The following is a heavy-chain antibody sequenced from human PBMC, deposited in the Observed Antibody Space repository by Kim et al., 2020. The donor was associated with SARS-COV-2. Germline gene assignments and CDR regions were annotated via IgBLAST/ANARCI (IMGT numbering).Heavy chain of an antibody. CDR2: INPNSGGT. D-gene: IGHD6-19*01. Sequence: ASVKVSCKASGYTFTGYYMHWVRQAPGQGLEWMGWINPNSGGTNYAQKFQGRVTMTRDTSISTAYMELSRLRSDDTAVYYCARDIAVAGKFFDYWGQGTLVTVSS. V-gene: IGHV1-2*02. J-gene: IGHJ4*02. CDR1: GYTFTGYY. CDR3: ARDIAVAGKFFDY.